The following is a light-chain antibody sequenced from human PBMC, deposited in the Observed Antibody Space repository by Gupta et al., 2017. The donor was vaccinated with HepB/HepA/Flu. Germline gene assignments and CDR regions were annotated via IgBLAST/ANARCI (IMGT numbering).Light chain of an antibody. Sequence: EIVLTQSPGTLSLSPGERATLSCRASQSISINYLAWYQQKPGQAPRLLIYGLSSRATGIPDRLSGSGSATDFTLTISGLEPEDFAVYYCQQYDGSRLTFGGGTRVEI. CDR2: GLS. CDR3: QQYDGSRLT. V-gene: IGKV3-20*01. J-gene: IGKJ4*01. CDR1: QSISINY.